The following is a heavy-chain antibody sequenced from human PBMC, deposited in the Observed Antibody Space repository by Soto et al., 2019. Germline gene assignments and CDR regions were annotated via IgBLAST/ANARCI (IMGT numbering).Heavy chain of an antibody. V-gene: IGHV1-69*13. CDR1: WGTFSSYA. D-gene: IGHD2-2*02. CDR2: IIPIFGTA. CDR3: ARGKYQLPYTAAAVRYYYYGMDV. J-gene: IGHJ6*02. Sequence: ASVKVSCKASWGTFSSYAISWVRQSPEQGLEWMGVIIPIFGTANYAQKFQGRVTITADESTSTAYMELSSLRSQDTAVYYCARGKYQLPYTAAAVRYYYYGMDVWAQGTTVTVSS.